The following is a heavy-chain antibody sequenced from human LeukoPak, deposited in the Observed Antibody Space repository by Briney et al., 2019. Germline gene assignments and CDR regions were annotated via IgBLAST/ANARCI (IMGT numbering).Heavy chain of an antibody. V-gene: IGHV4-34*01. CDR1: GASFSGYY. J-gene: IGHJ4*02. Sequence: SETLSLTCAVYGASFSGYYWTWIRQPPGKGLEWIGSIYYSGSTYYNPSLKSRVTISVDTSKNQFSLKLSSVTAADTAVYYCARDYYDYVWGSYRFGYFDYWGQGALVTVSS. CDR3: ARDYYDYVWGSYRFGYFDY. D-gene: IGHD3-16*02. CDR2: IYYSGST.